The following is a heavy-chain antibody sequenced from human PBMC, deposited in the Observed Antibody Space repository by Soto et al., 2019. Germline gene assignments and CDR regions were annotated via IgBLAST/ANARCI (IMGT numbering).Heavy chain of an antibody. V-gene: IGHV5-51*07. CDR1: GYSFTNYW. CDR3: ARSRITGSTWTFDY. D-gene: IGHD1-20*01. J-gene: IGHJ4*02. CDR2: IYPGDSDT. Sequence: GESLKISFKGSGYSFTNYWIGWVHQMPGKGLEWVGIIYPGDSDTRYSPSFQGQVTISTDKSISTAYLQWSSLRASDSAMYYCARSRITGSTWTFDYWGQGTLVTVSS.